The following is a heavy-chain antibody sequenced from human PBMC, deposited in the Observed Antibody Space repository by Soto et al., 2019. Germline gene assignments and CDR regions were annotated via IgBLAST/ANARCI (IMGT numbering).Heavy chain of an antibody. V-gene: IGHV3-72*01. J-gene: IGHJ3*02. CDR1: EFTLSDPS. Sequence: GGSLRLSCAASEFTLSDPSMDWFRQAPGKGLEWVARSRNKANSYTTEYAAPVKGRVTISRDDSKNSLYLQMNSLKTEDTAVYYCARGIAVAPGAFDIWGQGTMVTVSS. D-gene: IGHD6-19*01. CDR3: ARGIAVAPGAFDI. CDR2: SRNKANSYTT.